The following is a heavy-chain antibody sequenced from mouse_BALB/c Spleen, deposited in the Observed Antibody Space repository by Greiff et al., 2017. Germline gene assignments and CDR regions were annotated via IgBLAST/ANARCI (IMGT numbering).Heavy chain of an antibody. V-gene: IGHV14-3*02. CDR1: GFNIKDTY. CDR3: ASPDYYYGSSPWFAY. D-gene: IGHD1-1*01. J-gene: IGHJ3*01. Sequence: EVMLVESGAELVKPGASVKLSCTASGFNIKDTYMHWVKQRPEQGLEWIGRIDPANGNTKYDPKFQGKATITADTSSNTAYLQLSSLTSEDTAVYYCASPDYYYGSSPWFAYWGQGTLVTVSA. CDR2: IDPANGNT.